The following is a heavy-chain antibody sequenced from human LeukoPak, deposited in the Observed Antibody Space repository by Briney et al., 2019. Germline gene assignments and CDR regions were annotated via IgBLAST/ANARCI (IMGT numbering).Heavy chain of an antibody. CDR2: INPSGGST. D-gene: IGHD2-2*01. Sequence: ASVKASCKASGYTFTSYYMHWVRQAPGQGLEWMGIINPSGGSTSYAQKFQGRVTMTRDTSKNQLSLKLSSVTAADTAVYYCARDPHPYYCTSVSCYENAFDIWGQGTMVTVSS. CDR1: GYTFTSYY. J-gene: IGHJ3*02. V-gene: IGHV1-46*01. CDR3: ARDPHPYYCTSVSCYENAFDI.